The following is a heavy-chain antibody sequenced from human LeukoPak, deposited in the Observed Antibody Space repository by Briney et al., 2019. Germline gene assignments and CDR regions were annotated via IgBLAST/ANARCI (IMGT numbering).Heavy chain of an antibody. CDR3: ARARGYGSGTYYHFDY. V-gene: IGHV3-7*01. J-gene: IGHJ4*02. D-gene: IGHD3-10*01. CDR1: GFSFSNYC. CDR2: IKQDGSEK. Sequence: GGSLRLSCAASGFSFSNYCMSWVRQAPGKGLEWVANIKQDGSEKYYVDSVKGRFTISRDNANNSLYLQMNNLRAEDTAVYYCARARGYGSGTYYHFDYWGQGTLVTVSS.